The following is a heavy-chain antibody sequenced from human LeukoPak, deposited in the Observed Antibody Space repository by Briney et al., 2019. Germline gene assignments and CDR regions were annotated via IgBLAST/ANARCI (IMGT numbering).Heavy chain of an antibody. D-gene: IGHD6-19*01. CDR1: GFTVSDNY. J-gene: IGHJ5*02. Sequence: GGSLRLSCAASGFTVSDNYMTWVRQAPGKGLEYVSAISSNGGSTYYADSVKGRFTISRDNSKNTLYLQMSSLRAEDTAVYYCVRDSSGKNWFDPWGQGTLVTVSS. V-gene: IGHV3-64D*06. CDR3: VRDSSGKNWFDP. CDR2: ISSNGGST.